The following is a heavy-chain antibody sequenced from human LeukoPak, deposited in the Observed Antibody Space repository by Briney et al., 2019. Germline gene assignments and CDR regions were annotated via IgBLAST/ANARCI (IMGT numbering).Heavy chain of an antibody. CDR1: GVTFSSVG. CDR3: AAISGSIDY. CDR2: INSDGSST. D-gene: IGHD3-10*01. V-gene: IGHV3-74*01. Sequence: PGRFRRLSCAATGVTFSSVGMGGGRHAPEKRLVWVSRINSDGSSTNYADSVKGRFTISRDNAKNTLYLQMNSLRAEDTAVFYCAAISGSIDYWGQGTLVTVSS. J-gene: IGHJ4*02.